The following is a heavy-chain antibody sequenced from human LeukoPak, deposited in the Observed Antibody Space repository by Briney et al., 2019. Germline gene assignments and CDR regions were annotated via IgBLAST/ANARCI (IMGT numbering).Heavy chain of an antibody. D-gene: IGHD3-9*01. Sequence: SVKVSCKASGGTFSSYAISWVRQAPGQGLEWMGGNIPIFGTANYAQKFQGRVTITADESTSTAYMELSSLRSEDTAVYYCAREGGVLRYFDWLSPFDYWGQGTLVTVSS. V-gene: IGHV1-69*13. CDR1: GGTFSSYA. CDR3: AREGGVLRYFDWLSPFDY. J-gene: IGHJ4*02. CDR2: NIPIFGTA.